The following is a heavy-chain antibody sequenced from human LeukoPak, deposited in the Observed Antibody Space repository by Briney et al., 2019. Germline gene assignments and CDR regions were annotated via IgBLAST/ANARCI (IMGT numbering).Heavy chain of an antibody. D-gene: IGHD1-26*01. CDR1: GYSISSGYC. Sequence: PSETLSLTCTVSGYSISSGYCWGWIRQPPGKGLEWIGSIYHSGSTYYNPSLKSRVTISVDTSKNQFSLKLSSVTAADTAVYYCARLGGSYYVPNKGWFDPWGQGTLVTVSS. CDR2: IYHSGST. V-gene: IGHV4-38-2*02. CDR3: ARLGGSYYVPNKGWFDP. J-gene: IGHJ5*02.